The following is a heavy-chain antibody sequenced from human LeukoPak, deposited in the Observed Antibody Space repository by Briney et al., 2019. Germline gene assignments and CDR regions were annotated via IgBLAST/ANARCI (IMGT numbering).Heavy chain of an antibody. Sequence: PGGSLRLSCAASGFTFSSYAMHWVRQAPGKGLEYVSGISSNGGSTNYANSVKGRFTISRDNSKNTLYLQMGSLRVEDMAVYYCAIDLRGSNAYWGQGTLVTVSS. V-gene: IGHV3-64*01. CDR3: AIDLRGSNAY. CDR1: GFTFSSYA. D-gene: IGHD1-26*01. CDR2: ISSNGGST. J-gene: IGHJ4*02.